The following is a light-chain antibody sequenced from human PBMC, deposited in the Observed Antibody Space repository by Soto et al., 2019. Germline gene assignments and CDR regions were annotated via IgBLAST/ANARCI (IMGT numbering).Light chain of an antibody. CDR3: QSLFT. V-gene: IGKV3-11*01. CDR1: QSVSNY. CDR2: DVT. J-gene: IGKJ3*01. Sequence: EIVLTQSPATLSLSPGERATLSCRASQSVSNYLAWYQQKPGQAPRLLIYDVTNRATGIPARFSGSRSGTDFTLTISSLEPEDFAVYYCQSLFTFGPGTKVDIK.